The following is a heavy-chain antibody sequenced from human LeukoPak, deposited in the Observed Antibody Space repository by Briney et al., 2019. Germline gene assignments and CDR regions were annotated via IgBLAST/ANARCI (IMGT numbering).Heavy chain of an antibody. CDR2: INGEGSSI. V-gene: IGHV3-74*01. D-gene: IGHD3-22*01. Sequence: PGGSLRLSCAASGFAFATYWMHWVRQAPGKGLEWLSRINGEGSSINYADSVKGRFTISRDNAKNTLYLQIDSLRVEDTAVYYCARMADYDRSSSYGYLPYWGQGTLVTVSS. CDR3: ARMADYDRSSSYGYLPY. J-gene: IGHJ1*01. CDR1: GFAFATYW.